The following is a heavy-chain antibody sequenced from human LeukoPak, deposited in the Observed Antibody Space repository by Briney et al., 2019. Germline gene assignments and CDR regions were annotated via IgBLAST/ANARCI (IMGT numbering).Heavy chain of an antibody. CDR2: IRSKAYGGTT. CDR1: GFTFGDYA. V-gene: IGHV3-49*04. CDR3: TKILRRLDY. Sequence: PGRSLRLSCTASGFTFGDYAMSWVRQAPGKGLEWVGFIRSKAYGGTTEYAASVKGRFTISRDDSKSIAYLQMNSLKTEDTAVYYCTKILRRLDYWGQGTLVTVSS. D-gene: IGHD4-17*01. J-gene: IGHJ4*02.